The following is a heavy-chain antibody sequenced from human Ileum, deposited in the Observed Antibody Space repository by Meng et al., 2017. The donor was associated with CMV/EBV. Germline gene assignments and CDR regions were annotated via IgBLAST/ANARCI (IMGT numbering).Heavy chain of an antibody. J-gene: IGHJ4*02. V-gene: IGHV4-39*07. D-gene: IGHD3-3*01. Sequence: QVQLEACGPGLLKPSGTLSLPCTASGGPTTSSTYYWGRLRQPPGKGLEWIGSVYYSGTTYYTPSLKSRVNMSIDTSKNRFSLKLSSATAADTAVYYCARNVGFYSSQIAYWGQGALVTVSS. CDR3: ARNVGFYSSQIAY. CDR2: VYYSGTT. CDR1: GGPTTSSTYY.